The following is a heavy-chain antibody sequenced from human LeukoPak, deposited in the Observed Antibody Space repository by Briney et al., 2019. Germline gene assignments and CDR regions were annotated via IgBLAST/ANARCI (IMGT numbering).Heavy chain of an antibody. CDR1: GYIFTSYY. CDR2: INPSGGTT. Sequence: ASVKVSCKTSGYIFTSYYMHWVRQAPGQGLEWMGIINPSGGTTRYAQNFQGRVIMTRDMSTTTVYMELSSLRSEDTAVYYCARVGSGSYWSYYYHMDVWGKGTTVTISS. D-gene: IGHD3-10*01. J-gene: IGHJ6*03. CDR3: ARVGSGSYWSYYYHMDV. V-gene: IGHV1-46*01.